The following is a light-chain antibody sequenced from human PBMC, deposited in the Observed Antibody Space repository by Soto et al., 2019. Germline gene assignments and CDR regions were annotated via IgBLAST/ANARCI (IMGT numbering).Light chain of an antibody. J-gene: IGKJ1*01. CDR3: QEDNNWPPWT. V-gene: IGKV3-15*01. Sequence: VMTPKPPTGSVSGKRRDTRCCRVSQSVSDKLAWYQQKPGQAPRLLIYHASARATGIPARFSGSVSGTESTLIVRRFRYEYLAVFHCQEDNNWPPWTVGQGTKVDIK. CDR1: QSVSDK. CDR2: HAS.